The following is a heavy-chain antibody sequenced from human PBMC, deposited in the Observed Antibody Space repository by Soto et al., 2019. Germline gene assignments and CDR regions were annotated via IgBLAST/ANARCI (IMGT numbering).Heavy chain of an antibody. V-gene: IGHV1-69*06. Sequence: QVQLVQSGAEVKKPGSSVKVSCKASGGTFSSYAISWVRQAPGQGLEWMGGIIPIFGTANYAQKFQGRVTITADKSTSTAYMELSSLRSDDTAVDYCARDSKYSYGYAYGMDVWGQGTTVTVSS. J-gene: IGHJ6*02. CDR3: ARDSKYSYGYAYGMDV. CDR2: IIPIFGTA. CDR1: GGTFSSYA. D-gene: IGHD5-18*01.